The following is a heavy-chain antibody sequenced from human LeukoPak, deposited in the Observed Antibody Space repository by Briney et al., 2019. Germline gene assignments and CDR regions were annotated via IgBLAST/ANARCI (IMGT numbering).Heavy chain of an antibody. D-gene: IGHD1-26*01. V-gene: IGHV4-38-2*02. Sequence: SETLSLTCTVSGYSISSGYYWGWIRQPPGKGLEWIGSISHSESTYYNPSLKSRVAMSLDTSKNQVSLYLTSVTAADTAMYFCARSFSEKFYFESWGQGTLVTVSS. CDR2: ISHSEST. CDR1: GYSISSGYY. J-gene: IGHJ4*02. CDR3: ARSFSEKFYFES.